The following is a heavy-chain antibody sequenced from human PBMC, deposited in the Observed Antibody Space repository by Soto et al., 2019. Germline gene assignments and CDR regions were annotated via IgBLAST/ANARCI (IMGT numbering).Heavy chain of an antibody. D-gene: IGHD3-3*01. J-gene: IGHJ4*02. V-gene: IGHV3-23*01. CDR2: ISGSGGST. CDR3: AKDPARFLEWLSPDY. Sequence: GGSLRLSCAASGFTFSSYAMSWVRQAPGKGLEWASAISGSGGSTYYADSVKGRFTISRDNSKNTLYLQMNSLRAEDTAVYYCAKDPARFLEWLSPDYWGQGTLVTVSS. CDR1: GFTFSSYA.